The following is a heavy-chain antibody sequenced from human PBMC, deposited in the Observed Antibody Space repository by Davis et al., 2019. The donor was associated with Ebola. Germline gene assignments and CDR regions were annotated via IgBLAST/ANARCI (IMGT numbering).Heavy chain of an antibody. Sequence: SVKVSCKASGGTFSSYAISWVRQAPGQGLEWMGGIIPILGIANYAQKFQGRVTITADESTSTAYMALGSLRSEDTAVYYCGRRGAGGDWYFDLWGRGTLVTVSS. CDR2: IIPILGIA. J-gene: IGHJ2*01. CDR3: GRRGAGGDWYFDL. V-gene: IGHV1-69*10. CDR1: GGTFSSYA. D-gene: IGHD3-10*01.